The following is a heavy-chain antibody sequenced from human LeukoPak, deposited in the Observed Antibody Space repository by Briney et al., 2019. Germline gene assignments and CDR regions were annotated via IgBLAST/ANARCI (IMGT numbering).Heavy chain of an antibody. CDR3: EASWHY. J-gene: IGHJ4*02. Sequence: PGGSLRLSCAASGFTFNTYSLNWVRQAPGKGLEWVATISYDEDNIYYADSVKGRFTISRDNSKDTLFLQMNSLKIEDTAIYYCEASWHYWGQGTLVTVSS. D-gene: IGHD1-26*01. V-gene: IGHV3-30*03. CDR2: ISYDEDNI. CDR1: GFTFNTYS.